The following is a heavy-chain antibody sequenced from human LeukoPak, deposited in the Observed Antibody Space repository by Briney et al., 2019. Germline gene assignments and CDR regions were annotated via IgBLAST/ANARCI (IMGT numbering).Heavy chain of an antibody. J-gene: IGHJ4*02. Sequence: PGGALILCCVASGFPFSNYSMTWVPQARGRGLERVSSISGSHGHIYYADPLKGRFTVSTDNAKNSLYLQMNTLRAEDTAVYYCARDPPGIGSLLQFEYWGQGTVVTVSS. D-gene: IGHD2-15*01. CDR2: ISGSHGHI. V-gene: IGHV3-21*01. CDR1: GFPFSNYS. CDR3: ARDPPGIGSLLQFEY.